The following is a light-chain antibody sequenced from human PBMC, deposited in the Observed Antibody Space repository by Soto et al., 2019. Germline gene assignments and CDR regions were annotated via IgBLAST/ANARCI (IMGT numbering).Light chain of an antibody. CDR1: QNVLYSSNKNY. Sequence: DIVMTQSPDSLAVSLGERATINCTSSQNVLYSSNKNYLAWFQQKPGQPPKLLIYWASTRESGVPDRFRGSGSGTDLPLTLGSLQAEDVAAYYCQQYYSTPWTFGQGTKVEIK. CDR2: WAS. V-gene: IGKV4-1*01. CDR3: QQYYSTPWT. J-gene: IGKJ1*01.